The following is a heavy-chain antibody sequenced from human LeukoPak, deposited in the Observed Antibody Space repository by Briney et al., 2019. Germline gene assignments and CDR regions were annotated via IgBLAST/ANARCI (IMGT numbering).Heavy chain of an antibody. CDR1: GYTFTSYD. Sequence: ASVKVSCKASGYTFTSYDINWVRQATGQGLEWMGWMNPNSGNTGYAQKFQGRVTMTRNTSISTAYMELSSLRSEDTAVYYCAREINYGDYETYYYYGMDVWGQGTTVTVSS. V-gene: IGHV1-8*01. CDR2: MNPNSGNT. CDR3: AREINYGDYETYYYYGMDV. D-gene: IGHD4-17*01. J-gene: IGHJ6*02.